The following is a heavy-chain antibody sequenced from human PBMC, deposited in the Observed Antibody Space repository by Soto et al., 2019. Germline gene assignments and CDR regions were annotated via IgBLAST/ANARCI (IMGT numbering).Heavy chain of an antibody. CDR2: VSGTGDST. V-gene: IGHV3-23*01. CDR3: AKDNGNYGSGTFSH. J-gene: IGHJ4*02. CDR1: GFTVTSYA. D-gene: IGHD3-10*01. Sequence: GSLRLSCAASGFTVTSYAMSWVRQALGKGLEWVSLVSGTGDSTHYANSVRGRFTISRDDSKATLYLQMSGLRAEDTAVYYCAKDNGNYGSGTFSHWGQGTLVTVSS.